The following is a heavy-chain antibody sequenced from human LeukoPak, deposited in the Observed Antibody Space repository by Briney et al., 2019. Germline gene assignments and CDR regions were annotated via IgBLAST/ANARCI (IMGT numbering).Heavy chain of an antibody. CDR2: ITSSSSTI. V-gene: IGHV3-48*02. J-gene: IGHJ4*02. Sequence: GGSLRLSCAASRFTLSGYSMNWVRQAPGKGREWVSYITSSSSTIYYADSVKGRFTISRDNAKKSLYLQMNSLRDEDTAVYYCARLKSYRGYGYYFDYWGQGTLVTVSS. CDR1: RFTLSGYS. CDR3: ARLKSYRGYGYYFDY. D-gene: IGHD5-12*01.